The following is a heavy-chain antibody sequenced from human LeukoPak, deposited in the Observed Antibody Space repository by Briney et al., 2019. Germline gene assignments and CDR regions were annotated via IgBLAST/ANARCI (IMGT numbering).Heavy chain of an antibody. CDR3: AKGYCSSSSCYSYAFDI. J-gene: IGHJ3*02. D-gene: IGHD2-2*01. Sequence: GGSLRLSCAASGFIFDNFAISWVRQAPGKGLEWVSTITGSGGNTYYADSVEGRFTISRDNSKNTLYLQMNSLRAEETAVYYCAKGYCSSSSCYSYAFDIWGQGTVVTVSS. V-gene: IGHV3-23*01. CDR1: GFIFDNFA. CDR2: ITGSGGNT.